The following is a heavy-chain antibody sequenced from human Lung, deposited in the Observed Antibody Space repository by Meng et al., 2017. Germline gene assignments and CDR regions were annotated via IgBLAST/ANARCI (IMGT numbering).Heavy chain of an antibody. CDR3: ATLSVAHDAFDI. Sequence: SETLSLTCTVSGGSASCGSHDCSWIRQPPMKGLEWIGDIHYSRSTNSNPSLKSRATTSIEISKNQFSLNLSSVTAAGTAVYYCATLSVAHDAFDIWGQGTMVTVSS. CDR2: IHYSRST. J-gene: IGHJ3*02. CDR1: GGSASCGSHD. V-gene: IGHV4-61*01. D-gene: IGHD4-23*01.